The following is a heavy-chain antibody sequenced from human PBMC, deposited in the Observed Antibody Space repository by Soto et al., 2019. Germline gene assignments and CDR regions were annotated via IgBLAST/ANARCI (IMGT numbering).Heavy chain of an antibody. CDR1: GFTFSSYW. Sequence: PGGSLRLSCAASGFTFSSYWMSWVRQAPGKGLEWVANIKQDGSEKYYVDSVKGRFTISRDNSKNSLYLQMNSLRAEDTAVYYCARGRRFLEWLSEGGMDVWGQGTTVTVSS. V-gene: IGHV3-7*02. CDR2: IKQDGSEK. J-gene: IGHJ6*02. CDR3: ARGRRFLEWLSEGGMDV. D-gene: IGHD3-3*01.